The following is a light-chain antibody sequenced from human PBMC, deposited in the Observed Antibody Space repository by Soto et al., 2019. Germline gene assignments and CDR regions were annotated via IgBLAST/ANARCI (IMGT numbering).Light chain of an antibody. J-gene: IGKJ4*01. Sequence: DVKMTQSPSSLSASVGDRITITCRASQTIRTYLNWYQQKPGKAPRLLIYAASSLESGVPSRFSGSGSGTDFTLTISSLQPEDSATYSCQQSFTTPLTFGGGTKV. CDR2: AAS. CDR1: QTIRTY. V-gene: IGKV1-39*01. CDR3: QQSFTTPLT.